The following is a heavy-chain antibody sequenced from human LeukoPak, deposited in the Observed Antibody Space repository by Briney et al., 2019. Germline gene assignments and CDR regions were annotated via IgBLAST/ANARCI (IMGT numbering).Heavy chain of an antibody. CDR1: GFTFSDAW. CDR3: ARDSQFIGPLY. V-gene: IGHV3-15*05. Sequence: GGSLRLSCAASGFTFSDAWMSWVRQAPGKGPEWVGRIKSKTDGGTTDYAAPVKGRFTISRDTAKNTLYLQMNSLRAEDTAVYYCARDSQFIGPLYWGQGTLVTVSS. CDR2: IKSKTDGGTT. J-gene: IGHJ4*02. D-gene: IGHD5-24*01.